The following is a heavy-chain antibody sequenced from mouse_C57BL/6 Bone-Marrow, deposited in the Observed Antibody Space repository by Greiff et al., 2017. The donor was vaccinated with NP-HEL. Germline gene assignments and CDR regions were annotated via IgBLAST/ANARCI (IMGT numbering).Heavy chain of an antibody. Sequence: QVQLQQPGAELVMPGASVKLSCKASGYTFTSYWMHWVKQRPGQGLEWIGEIDPSDSYTNYNQKFKGKSTLTVDKSSSTAYMQLSSLTSEDSAVYYCARGDPAWVAYWGQGTLVTVSA. V-gene: IGHV1-69*01. CDR1: GYTFTSYW. D-gene: IGHD3-3*01. J-gene: IGHJ3*01. CDR3: ARGDPAWVAY. CDR2: IDPSDSYT.